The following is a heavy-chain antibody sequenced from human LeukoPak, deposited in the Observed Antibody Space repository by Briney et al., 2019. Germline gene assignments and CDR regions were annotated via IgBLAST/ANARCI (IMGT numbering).Heavy chain of an antibody. CDR3: ARDHHYGDYLDY. CDR1: GFTFSSYA. D-gene: IGHD4-17*01. Sequence: GGSLRLSCAASGFTFSSYAMHWVRQAPGKGLEWVAVISYDGSNKYYADSVKGRFTISRDNSKNTLYLQMNSLRAEDTAVYYCARDHHYGDYLDYWGQGTLVTVSS. J-gene: IGHJ4*02. V-gene: IGHV3-30-3*01. CDR2: ISYDGSNK.